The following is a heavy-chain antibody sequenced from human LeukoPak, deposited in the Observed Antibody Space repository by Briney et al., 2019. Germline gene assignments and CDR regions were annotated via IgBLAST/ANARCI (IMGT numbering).Heavy chain of an antibody. Sequence: PSETLSLTCAVSGGSISSSNWWSGVRQPPGKGLERIGEIYHSGSTNYNPSLKSRVTISVDQSKHQFSLKLSSVTPAAPAVYYCARGDSSGSNWFDPWGPGTLVTVSS. CDR3: ARGDSSGSNWFDP. D-gene: IGHD3-22*01. J-gene: IGHJ5*02. CDR2: IYHSGST. CDR1: GGSISSSNW. V-gene: IGHV4-4*02.